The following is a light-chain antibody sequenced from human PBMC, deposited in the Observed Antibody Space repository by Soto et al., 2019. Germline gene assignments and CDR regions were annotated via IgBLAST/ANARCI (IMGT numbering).Light chain of an antibody. V-gene: IGLV2-11*01. CDR1: NSDVGGYNY. CDR2: DVS. CDR3: CSYAGSYTLWV. J-gene: IGLJ3*02. Sequence: QSALTQPRSVSGSPGPSVTISCTGSNSDVGGYNYVSWYQQYPGKAPKVMIYDVSKRPSGVPDRFSGSKSGNTASLTISGLQAEDEADYYCCSYAGSYTLWVFGGGTKLTVL.